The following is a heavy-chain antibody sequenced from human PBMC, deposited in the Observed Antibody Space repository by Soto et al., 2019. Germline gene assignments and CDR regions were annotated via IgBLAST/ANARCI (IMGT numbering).Heavy chain of an antibody. D-gene: IGHD1-1*01. J-gene: IGHJ4*02. CDR2: ISYDGSNK. Sequence: QVQLVESGGGVVQPGRSLRLSCAASGFTFSSYGMHWVRQAPGKGLEWVAVISYDGSNKYYADSVKGRFTISRDNSKNTLYLQMNSLRAEDTAVYYCAKAGDRDGYNYYFDYWGQGTLVTVSS. CDR3: AKAGDRDGYNYYFDY. V-gene: IGHV3-30*18. CDR1: GFTFSSYG.